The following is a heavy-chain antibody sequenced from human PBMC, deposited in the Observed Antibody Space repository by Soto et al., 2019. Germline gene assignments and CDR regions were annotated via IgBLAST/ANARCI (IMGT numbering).Heavy chain of an antibody. J-gene: IGHJ4*02. CDR3: ARVSSITPRPLDF. D-gene: IGHD1-20*01. Sequence: GGSLRLSCAASGFTFRDYYMSWIRQAPGKGLEWVSYISSTGSYAKYADSVKGRFTISRDNAKNSLYLQMNSLRAEDTAVYYCARVSSITPRPLDFWGQGTLVTVSS. V-gene: IGHV3-11*06. CDR2: ISSTGSYA. CDR1: GFTFRDYY.